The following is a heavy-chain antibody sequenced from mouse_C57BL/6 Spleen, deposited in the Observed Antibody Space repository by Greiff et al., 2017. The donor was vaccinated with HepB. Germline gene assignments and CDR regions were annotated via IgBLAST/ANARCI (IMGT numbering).Heavy chain of an antibody. D-gene: IGHD1-1*02. CDR3: ARKVAGDYFDY. J-gene: IGHJ2*01. V-gene: IGHV1-64*01. CDR1: GYTFTSYW. CDR2: IHPNSGST. Sequence: QVQLQQSGAELVKPGASVKLSCKASGYTFTSYWMHWVKQRPGQGLEWIGMIHPNSGSTNYNEKFKSKATLTVDKSSSTAYMQLSSLTSEDSAVYYCARKVAGDYFDYWGQGTTLTVSS.